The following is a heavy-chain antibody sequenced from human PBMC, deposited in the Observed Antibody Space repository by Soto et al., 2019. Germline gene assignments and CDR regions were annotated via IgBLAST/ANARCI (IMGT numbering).Heavy chain of an antibody. V-gene: IGHV4-61*08. CDR2: IYYSGGT. CDR1: GGSISSGGYS. J-gene: IGHJ4*02. Sequence: SETLSLTCAVSGGSISSGGYSWSWIRQPPGKGLEWIGYIYYSGGTTFNPSLKSRVTISVDTPKNQFSLKLNSVTAADTAVYYCARGRYYFDYWGQGTLVTVSS. CDR3: ARGRYYFDY.